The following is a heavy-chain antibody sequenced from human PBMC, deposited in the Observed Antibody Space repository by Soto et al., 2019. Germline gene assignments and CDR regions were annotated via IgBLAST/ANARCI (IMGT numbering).Heavy chain of an antibody. J-gene: IGHJ4*02. CDR3: AKRSGDSLGESSAFDF. CDR2: ITNSGGST. CDR1: GFAFSSYA. V-gene: IGHV3-23*01. D-gene: IGHD3-16*01. Sequence: EVQLLESGGGLVQPGGSLRLSCAASGFAFSSYAMRWVRQAQGRGPEWVSSITNSGGSTYYADSVKGRFTISRDNSKNTLYLQMNSLRDEDTALYYCAKRSGDSLGESSAFDFWGRGTLVTVSS.